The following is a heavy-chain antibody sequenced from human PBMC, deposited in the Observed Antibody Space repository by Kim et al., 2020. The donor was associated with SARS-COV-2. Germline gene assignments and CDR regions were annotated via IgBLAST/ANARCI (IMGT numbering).Heavy chain of an antibody. Sequence: SVKVSCKASGGTFSSYAISWVRQAPGQGLEWMGGIIPIFGTANYAQKFQGRVTITADESTSTAYMELSSLRSEDTAVYYCARSGLPKRYYYYYYYMDVWGKGTTVTVSS. CDR1: GGTFSSYA. J-gene: IGHJ6*03. CDR2: IIPIFGTA. D-gene: IGHD3-10*01. V-gene: IGHV1-69*13. CDR3: ARSGLPKRYYYYYYYMDV.